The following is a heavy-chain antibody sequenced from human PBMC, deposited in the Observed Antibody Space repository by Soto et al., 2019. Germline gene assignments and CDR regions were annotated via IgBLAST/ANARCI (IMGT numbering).Heavy chain of an antibody. Sequence: EVQLVEYGGGLVQPAGSLRLSSVASGFALDSYWMHWVRQVPGEGPVWVSRIDYDWNTTTYADSVKGRFTISRDNAKNTLYLQKNSLRAEDSAVYYCTRGARPSSAGTGAYWGQGTLVTVSS. CDR3: TRGARPSSAGTGAY. CDR2: IDYDWNTT. J-gene: IGHJ4*02. D-gene: IGHD6-13*01. CDR1: GFALDSYW. V-gene: IGHV3-74*01.